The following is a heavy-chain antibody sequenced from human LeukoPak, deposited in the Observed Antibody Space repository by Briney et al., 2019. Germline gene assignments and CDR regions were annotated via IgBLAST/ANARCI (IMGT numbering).Heavy chain of an antibody. CDR1: GGTFSSYA. D-gene: IGHD3-10*01. CDR2: IIPIFGTA. Sequence: GASVKVSCKASGGTFSSYAISWVRQAPGQGLEWMGGIIPIFGTANYAQKFQGRVTITADESTSTAYMELSSLRSEDTAVYYCARDYYGSGSYYTYDAFDIWGQGTMVTVSS. J-gene: IGHJ3*02. V-gene: IGHV1-69*13. CDR3: ARDYYGSGSYYTYDAFDI.